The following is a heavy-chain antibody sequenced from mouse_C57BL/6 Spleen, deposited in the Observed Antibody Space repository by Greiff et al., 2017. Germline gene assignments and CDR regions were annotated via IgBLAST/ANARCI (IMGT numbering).Heavy chain of an antibody. V-gene: IGHV5-4*01. CDR3: ARDRGGNYLYYARDY. J-gene: IGHJ4*01. D-gene: IGHD2-1*01. CDR1: GFTFSSYA. CDR2: ISDGGSYT. Sequence: DVKLVESGGGLVKPGGSLKLSCAASGFTFSSYAMSWVRQTPEKRLEWVATISDGGSYTYYPDNVKGRFTISRDNANNNLYLQMSHLKSEDTAMYYCARDRGGNYLYYARDYWGQGTSVTVSS.